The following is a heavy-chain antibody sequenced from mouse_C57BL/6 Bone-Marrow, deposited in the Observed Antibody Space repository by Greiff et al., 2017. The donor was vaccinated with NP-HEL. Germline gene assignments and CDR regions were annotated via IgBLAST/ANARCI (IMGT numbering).Heavy chain of an antibody. CDR3: EFKITKRYYTMGY. Sequence: EVKLMESGGDLVKPGGSLKLSCAASGFTFSSYGLSWVRQTPDKRLEWVATISSDCSYTYYPDSVKGRFTISRDNAKNTLYLQMSSLKSEDTDMYNDEFKITKRYYTMGYWGQGTSVTDYS. D-gene: IGHD2-4*01. CDR1: GFTFSSYG. V-gene: IGHV5-6*01. J-gene: IGHJ4*01. CDR2: ISSDCSYT.